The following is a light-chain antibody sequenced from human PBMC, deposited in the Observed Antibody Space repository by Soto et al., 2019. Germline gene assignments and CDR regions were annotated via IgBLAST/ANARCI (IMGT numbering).Light chain of an antibody. Sequence: EIVMTQSPATLSVSPGERATLSCRASQSVSSNFAWYQQKPCQAPMLRIYGASTRSSGIKARFSGSGSGTEFTLTISSLQSADFAVYYCQQYNNWPRTFGQGTKVYIK. CDR3: QQYNNWPRT. CDR2: GAS. CDR1: QSVSSN. J-gene: IGKJ1*01. V-gene: IGKV3-15*01.